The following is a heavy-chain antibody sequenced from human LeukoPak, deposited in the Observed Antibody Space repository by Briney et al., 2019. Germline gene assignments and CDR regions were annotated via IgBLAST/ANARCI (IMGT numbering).Heavy chain of an antibody. D-gene: IGHD6-19*01. V-gene: IGHV4-39*01. J-gene: IGHJ3*01. CDR1: DGSISSSNYS. CDR2: FFHTGST. CDR3: AGDPISVAGNVFDF. Sequence: SETLSLTCTVFDGSISSSNYSWGWIRQPPGGGLEWIGSFFHTGSTYYNPSLKSRVTISVDTSKNQFSLQLSSVTAADTAAYFCAGDPISVAGNVFDFWGRGTAVTVSS.